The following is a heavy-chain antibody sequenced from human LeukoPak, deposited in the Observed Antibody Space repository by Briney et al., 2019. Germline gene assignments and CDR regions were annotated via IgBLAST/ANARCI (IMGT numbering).Heavy chain of an antibody. J-gene: IGHJ3*02. Sequence: SENLSLTCTVSGGSISSYYWSWIRQPPGKGLEWIGYIYYSGSTNYNPSLKSRVTISVDTSKNQFSLKLSSVTAADTAVYYCATSRGPDAFDIWGQGTMVTVSS. V-gene: IGHV4-59*01. CDR2: IYYSGST. CDR3: ATSRGPDAFDI. D-gene: IGHD6-25*01. CDR1: GGSISSYY.